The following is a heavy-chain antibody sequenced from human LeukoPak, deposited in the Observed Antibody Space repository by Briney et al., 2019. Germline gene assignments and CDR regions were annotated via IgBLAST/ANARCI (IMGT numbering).Heavy chain of an antibody. Sequence: ASVKVSCKASGYTFTSYAMHWVRQAPGQRLEWMGWINAGNGNTKYSQKFQGRVTITRDTSASTAYMELSSLRSVDTAVYYCARDIVGKVERRDYGMDVWGKGTTVTVSS. D-gene: IGHD1-1*01. J-gene: IGHJ6*04. CDR1: GYTFTSYA. V-gene: IGHV1-3*01. CDR2: INAGNGNT. CDR3: ARDIVGKVERRDYGMDV.